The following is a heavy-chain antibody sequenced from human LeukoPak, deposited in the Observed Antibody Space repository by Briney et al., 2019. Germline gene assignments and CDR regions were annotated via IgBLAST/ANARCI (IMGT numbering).Heavy chain of an antibody. CDR3: ARDSRVVITGSSGGY. V-gene: IGHV1-2*06. CDR1: GYTFTGYY. CDR2: INPNSGGT. J-gene: IGHJ4*02. D-gene: IGHD1-20*01. Sequence: ASVKVSCKASGYTFTGYYMHWVRQAPGQGLEWMGRINPNSGGTNYAQKFQGRVTMTRDTSISTAYMELSRLRSDDTAVYNCARDSRVVITGSSGGYWGQGTLVTVSS.